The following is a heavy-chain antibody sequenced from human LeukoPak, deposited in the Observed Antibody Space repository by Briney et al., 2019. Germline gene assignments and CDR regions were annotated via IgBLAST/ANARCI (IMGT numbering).Heavy chain of an antibody. D-gene: IGHD1-14*01. CDR2: ISSDGSRI. V-gene: IGHV3-74*01. CDR3: AREFRKPSTGD. CDR1: GFTFSSYW. J-gene: IGHJ4*02. Sequence: GGSLRLSCAASGFTFSSYWMHWVRQAPGKGLVWVSRISSDGSRISYADSVKGRFTISRDNAKNTLYLQMNSLRAEDTAVYFCAREFRKPSTGDWGQGTLVTVSS.